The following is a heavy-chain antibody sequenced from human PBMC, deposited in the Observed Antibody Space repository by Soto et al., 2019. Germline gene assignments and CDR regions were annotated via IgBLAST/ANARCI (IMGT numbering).Heavy chain of an antibody. Sequence: SETLSLTCTVSGGSISSGGYYWSWIRQHPGKGLEWIGYIYYSGSTYYNPSLKSRVTISVDTSKNQFSLKLSSVTAADTAVYYCARGRITIFGVVNLDYWGQGTLVTVSS. D-gene: IGHD3-3*01. CDR1: GGSISSGGYY. V-gene: IGHV4-31*03. CDR3: ARGRITIFGVVNLDY. CDR2: IYYSGST. J-gene: IGHJ4*02.